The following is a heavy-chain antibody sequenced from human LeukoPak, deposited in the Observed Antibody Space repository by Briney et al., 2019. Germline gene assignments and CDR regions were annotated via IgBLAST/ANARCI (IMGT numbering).Heavy chain of an antibody. J-gene: IGHJ5*02. Sequence: SETLSLTCTFSGGSISSSSYYWGWIRQPPGTGLEWIGSIYYSGSTYYNPSLKSRVTISVDTSKNQFSLKLSSVTAADTAVYYCARQITMVRGVTVTDWFDPWGQGTLVTVSS. D-gene: IGHD3-10*01. CDR2: IYYSGST. CDR3: ARQITMVRGVTVTDWFDP. CDR1: GGSISSSSYY. V-gene: IGHV4-39*01.